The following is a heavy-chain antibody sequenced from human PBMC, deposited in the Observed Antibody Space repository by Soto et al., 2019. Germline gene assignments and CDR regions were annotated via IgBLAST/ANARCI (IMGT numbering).Heavy chain of an antibody. Sequence: GESLKISCKGSGYSFTSYWIGWVRQMPGKGLEWMGIIYPGDSDTRYSPSFQGQVTISADKSISTAYLQWSSLKASDTAMYYCARLVVVPAAPEDYYYYYMDVWGKGTTVTVSS. D-gene: IGHD2-2*01. CDR3: ARLVVVPAAPEDYYYYYMDV. CDR1: GYSFTSYW. J-gene: IGHJ6*03. V-gene: IGHV5-51*01. CDR2: IYPGDSDT.